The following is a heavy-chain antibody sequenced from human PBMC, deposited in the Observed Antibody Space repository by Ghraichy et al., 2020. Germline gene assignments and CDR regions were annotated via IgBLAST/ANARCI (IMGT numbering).Heavy chain of an antibody. D-gene: IGHD6-13*01. Sequence: SGPTLVKPTQTLTLTCTFSGFSLSTSGVGVGWIRQPPGKALEWLALIYRDDDKRYNPSLKSRLTITKDTSKNQVVLTMTNMDPLDTATYYCAHTRGDPIAAAGSIDYWGQGTLVTVSS. V-gene: IGHV2-5*02. CDR1: GFSLSTSGVG. CDR3: AHTRGDPIAAAGSIDY. J-gene: IGHJ4*02. CDR2: IYRDDDK.